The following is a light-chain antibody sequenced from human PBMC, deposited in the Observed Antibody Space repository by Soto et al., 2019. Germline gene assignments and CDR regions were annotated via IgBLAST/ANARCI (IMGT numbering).Light chain of an antibody. CDR3: QSYDSSLSGWV. CDR2: GNS. J-gene: IGLJ3*02. Sequence: QSALTQPPSVSGAPGQRVTISCTGSSSNNGAGYDVPWYQQLPGTAPKLLIYGNSNRPSGVPDRFSGSKSGTSASLAITGLQADDEADYYCQSYDSSLSGWVFGGGTKLTVL. CDR1: SSNNGAGYD. V-gene: IGLV1-40*01.